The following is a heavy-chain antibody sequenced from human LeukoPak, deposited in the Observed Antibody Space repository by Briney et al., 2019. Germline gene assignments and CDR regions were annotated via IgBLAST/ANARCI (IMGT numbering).Heavy chain of an antibody. CDR3: ARKSSRGGFNGYDFWYFDL. J-gene: IGHJ2*01. V-gene: IGHV4-59*08. CDR2: ISYSGST. D-gene: IGHD5-12*01. Sequence: SETLSLTCTVSGGSISSYFWSWLRQPPGKRLEWIGYISYSGSTDYNPSHKSRVTLSVDPSKNRRSLKLCSVTAADTAVYYCARKSSRGGFNGYDFWYFDLWGRGTLVTVSS. CDR1: GGSISSYF.